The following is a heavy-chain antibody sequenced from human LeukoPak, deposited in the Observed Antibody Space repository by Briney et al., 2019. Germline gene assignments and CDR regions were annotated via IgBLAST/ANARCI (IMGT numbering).Heavy chain of an antibody. CDR1: GYTFTSYY. J-gene: IGHJ6*02. CDR2: INPSGGST. CDR3: ARDPPLSSGGRKGLDYYYGMDV. D-gene: IGHD2-15*01. V-gene: IGHV1-46*01. Sequence: ASVKVSCKASGYTFTSYYMHWVRQAPGQGLEWMGIINPSGGSTSYAQKFQGRVTMTRDTSTSTVYMELSSLRSEDTAVYYCARDPPLSSGGRKGLDYYYGMDVWGQGTTVTVSS.